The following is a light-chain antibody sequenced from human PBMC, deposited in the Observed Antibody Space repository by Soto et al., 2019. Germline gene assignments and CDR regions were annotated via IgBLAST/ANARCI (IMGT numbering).Light chain of an antibody. CDR1: SSDIGAYNY. Sequence: QSALTQPASVSGSPGQSITISCTGTSSDIGAYNYVSWYQQYPGKAPKLMIYGVTNRPSGVPDRFSGSKSGNTASLTVSGLQAADEADYFCKSYAGSNTYVFGSGTKLTVL. CDR2: GVT. J-gene: IGLJ1*01. CDR3: KSYAGSNTYV. V-gene: IGLV2-8*01.